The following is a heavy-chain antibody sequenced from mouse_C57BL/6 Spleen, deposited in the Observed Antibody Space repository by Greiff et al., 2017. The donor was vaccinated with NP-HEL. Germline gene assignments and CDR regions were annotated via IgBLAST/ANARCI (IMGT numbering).Heavy chain of an antibody. J-gene: IGHJ3*01. Sequence: EVQLQQSGAELVRPGASVKLSCTASGFNIKDDYMHWVKQRPEQGLEWIGWIDPENGDTEYASKFQGKATITADTSSNTAYLQLSSLTSEDTAVYYCTTHYSNSVFAYWGQRTLVTVSA. CDR2: IDPENGDT. CDR3: TTHYSNSVFAY. CDR1: GFNIKDDY. V-gene: IGHV14-4*01. D-gene: IGHD2-5*01.